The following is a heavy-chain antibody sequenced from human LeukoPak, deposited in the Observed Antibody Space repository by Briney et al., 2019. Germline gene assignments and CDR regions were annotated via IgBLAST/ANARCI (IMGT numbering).Heavy chain of an antibody. J-gene: IGHJ6*02. CDR1: GFTFTYAW. CDR2: TESEIDGGTT. CDR3: TTDEDWNYARKDV. Sequence: GGSLRLSCAASGFTFTYAWMSWVRQVPGKGLEWVGQTESEIDGGTTDYAAPVKGRFTISRDDSKSTLYLQMNSLKIEATAVYYCTTDEDWNYARKDVWGQGATVIVSS. D-gene: IGHD1-7*01. V-gene: IGHV3-15*04.